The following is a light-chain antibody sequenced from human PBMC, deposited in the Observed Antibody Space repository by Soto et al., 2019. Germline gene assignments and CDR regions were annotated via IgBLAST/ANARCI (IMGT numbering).Light chain of an antibody. J-gene: IGLJ1*01. V-gene: IGLV2-14*03. CDR1: SRDIGSYNH. CDR2: AVS. Sequence: LTKPASLSGSPGESITISCSGTSRDIGSYNHVAWYQQFPGKSPKLMIYAVSDRPSGVSDRFSGSKSGITASLTSSGLQTEDEADYYCISYTDRQSYLFGTGTKVTVL. CDR3: ISYTDRQSYL.